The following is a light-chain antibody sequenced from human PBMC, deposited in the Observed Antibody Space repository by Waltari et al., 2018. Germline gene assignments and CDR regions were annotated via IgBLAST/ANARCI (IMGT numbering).Light chain of an antibody. CDR3: LLYYGGAQWF. J-gene: IGLJ2*01. CDR2: STN. V-gene: IGLV7-43*01. Sequence: QTVVTQEPSLTVSPGETVTLTCASSTGAVTSGYYPNWFQQKPGQAPRSLIYSTNIQHSWPSGRFSGSLLGGKAVLALSGVQPEDEADSYCLLYYGGAQWFFGGGTRLTVL. CDR1: TGAVTSGYY.